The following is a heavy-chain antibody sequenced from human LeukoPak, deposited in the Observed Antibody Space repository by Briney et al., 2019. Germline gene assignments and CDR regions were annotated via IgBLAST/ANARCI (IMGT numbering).Heavy chain of an antibody. CDR1: GFTFGSYW. Sequence: PGGSLRLSCAASGFTFGSYWMSWVRQAPGKGLEWVANIKQEGSEKYYVDSVKGRFTISRDNAKNSLYLQMNSLRAEDTAVYYCATENDDAFDIWGQGTMVTVSS. J-gene: IGHJ3*02. D-gene: IGHD1-1*01. CDR2: IKQEGSEK. CDR3: ATENDDAFDI. V-gene: IGHV3-7*03.